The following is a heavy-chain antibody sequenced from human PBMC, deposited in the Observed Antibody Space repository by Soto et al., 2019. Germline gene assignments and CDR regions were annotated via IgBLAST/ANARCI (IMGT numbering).Heavy chain of an antibody. J-gene: IGHJ6*02. V-gene: IGHV3-30*03. D-gene: IGHD3-22*01. CDR1: GFTFSSYG. CDR2: ISYDGSNK. Sequence: QVQLVESGGGVVQPGRSLRLSCAASGFTFSSYGMHWVRQAPGKGLEWVAVISYDGSNKYYADSVKGRFTISRDNSKNALYLQMNSLRAEDTAVYYCATPEGYYYDSSGYYGYGMDVWGQGTTITVSS. CDR3: ATPEGYYYDSSGYYGYGMDV.